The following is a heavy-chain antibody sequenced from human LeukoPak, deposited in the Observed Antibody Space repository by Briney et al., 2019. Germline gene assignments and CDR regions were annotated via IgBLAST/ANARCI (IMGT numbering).Heavy chain of an antibody. CDR1: GGTFSSYA. D-gene: IGHD1-26*01. CDR3: AKWELTGSGAFDI. CDR2: IIPIFGTA. J-gene: IGHJ3*02. Sequence: ASVKVSCKASGGTFSSYAISWVRQAPGQGLEWMGGIIPIFGTANYAQKFQGRVTITADESTSTAYMELSSLRSEDTAVYYCAKWELTGSGAFDIWGQGTMVTVSS. V-gene: IGHV1-69*13.